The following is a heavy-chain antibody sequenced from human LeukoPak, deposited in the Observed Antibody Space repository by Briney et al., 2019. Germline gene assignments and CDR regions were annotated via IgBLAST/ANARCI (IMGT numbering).Heavy chain of an antibody. CDR2: ISSDSSTI. CDR1: RFTFSSYS. Sequence: GESLRLSCAASRFTFSSYSMNWVRQAPGKGLEWVSYISSDSSTIYYADSVKGRFTISRDNAKNSLYLQMNSLRAEDTAVYYCAKGGLYSSGWGQGTLVTVSS. V-gene: IGHV3-48*01. J-gene: IGHJ4*02. D-gene: IGHD6-19*01. CDR3: AKGGLYSSG.